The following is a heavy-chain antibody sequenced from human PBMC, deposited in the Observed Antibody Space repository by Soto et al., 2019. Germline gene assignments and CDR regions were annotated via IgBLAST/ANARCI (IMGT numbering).Heavy chain of an antibody. V-gene: IGHV4-59*08. CDR2: VYYTGST. D-gene: IGHD3-9*01. CDR1: GGSISNFY. J-gene: IGHJ6*03. CDR3: ARTFLGPDLLADSFVDYYYYMDV. Sequence: SETLSLTCTVSGGSISNFYWSWIRQPPGKGLERIGYVYYTGSTSYNPPLKRRVTFSADSSRGQFSLRLNSVTAADTAVYYCARTFLGPDLLADSFVDYYYYMDVWGQGTTVTVSS.